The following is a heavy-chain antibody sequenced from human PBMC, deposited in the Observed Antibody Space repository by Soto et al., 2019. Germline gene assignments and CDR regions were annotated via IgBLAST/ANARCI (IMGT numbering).Heavy chain of an antibody. V-gene: IGHV3-64*01. CDR3: ARTSGYAFDD. J-gene: IGHJ4*02. CDR1: GFTFSSYA. Sequence: PGGSLRLSCAASGFTFSSYAMHWVRQAPGKGLEYVSAINSNGGSTNYANSVKGRFTISRDNSKNRLYLQMGSLRAEDMAVYYCARTSGYAFDDSGQGTLVTVSS. D-gene: IGHD5-12*01. CDR2: INSNGGST.